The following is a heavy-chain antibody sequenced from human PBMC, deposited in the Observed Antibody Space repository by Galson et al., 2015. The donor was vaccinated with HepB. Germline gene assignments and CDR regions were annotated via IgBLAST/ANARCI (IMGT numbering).Heavy chain of an antibody. CDR1: GFTFSSYA. D-gene: IGHD6-13*01. J-gene: IGHJ4*02. CDR3: AKAPSESSSWYLITEIYYFDY. Sequence: SLRLSCAASGFTFSSYAMSWVRQAPGKGLEWVSAISGSGGSTYYADSVKGRFTISRDNSKNTLYLQMNSLRAEDTAVYYCAKAPSESSSWYLITEIYYFDYWGQGTLVTVSS. V-gene: IGHV3-23*01. CDR2: ISGSGGST.